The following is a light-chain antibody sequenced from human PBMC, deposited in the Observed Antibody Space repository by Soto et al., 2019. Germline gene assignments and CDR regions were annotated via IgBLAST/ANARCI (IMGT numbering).Light chain of an antibody. CDR3: HQRSDWPQT. J-gene: IGKJ1*01. Sequence: EVVLTQSPATLSLSPGERATLSCRASQSVSTYLAWYQQKPGQAPRLLIYDASTRATGIPVRFSGSGSGTDFTLTIGSLQPEDFAVYYCHQRSDWPQTFGQGTKLEIK. V-gene: IGKV3-11*01. CDR2: DAS. CDR1: QSVSTY.